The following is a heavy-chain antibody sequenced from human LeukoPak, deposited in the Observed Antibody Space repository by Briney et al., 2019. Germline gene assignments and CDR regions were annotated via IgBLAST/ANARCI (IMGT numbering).Heavy chain of an antibody. D-gene: IGHD1-7*01. J-gene: IGHJ4*02. V-gene: IGHV1-2*02. CDR3: ARTITGTLDY. Sequence: ASVKVSCKASGYTFTGYYIHWVRQAPGQGLEWMGWINPNSGDTDYAQKFQGRVSMTRDASINTAYMELSRLRSDDTAVYYCARTITGTLDYWGQGTLVTVSS. CDR1: GYTFTGYY. CDR2: INPNSGDT.